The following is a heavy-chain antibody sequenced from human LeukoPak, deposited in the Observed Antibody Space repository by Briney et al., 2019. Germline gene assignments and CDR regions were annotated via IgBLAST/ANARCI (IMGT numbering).Heavy chain of an antibody. J-gene: IGHJ4*02. Sequence: GGSLRLSCVVSGLRFRTYGMHWVRQAPGKGLEWVAVIYYDGSNQYYVDSVKGRFTVSRGNAKNTLYLQMDSLRAEDTAVYYCATDRNSGKYYDYWGQGTLVTVSS. CDR2: IYYDGSNQ. V-gene: IGHV3-33*01. CDR3: ATDRNSGKYYDY. D-gene: IGHD1-26*01. CDR1: GLRFRTYG.